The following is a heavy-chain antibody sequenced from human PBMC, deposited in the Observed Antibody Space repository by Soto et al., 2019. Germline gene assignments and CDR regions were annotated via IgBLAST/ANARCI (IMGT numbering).Heavy chain of an antibody. CDR1: GVPVRYYG. J-gene: IGHJ4*03. D-gene: IGHD1-26*01. V-gene: IGHV3-33*01. CDR2: IWNHGNTA. Sequence: AGSLRLSCVASGVPVRYYGVPWVRQSPGKGLEWVALIWNHGNTAYHADSVKGRFTVSRDNSKNTLFLQMNSLRADDTAVYYRARLTVGSHDSWGQGTRGTLPA. CDR3: ARLTVGSHDS.